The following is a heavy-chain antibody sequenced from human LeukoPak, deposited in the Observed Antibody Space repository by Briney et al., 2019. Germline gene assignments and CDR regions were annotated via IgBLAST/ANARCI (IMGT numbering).Heavy chain of an antibody. CDR2: ISSSATYK. CDR1: GFNFKLYS. J-gene: IGHJ4*02. D-gene: IGHD3-16*01. CDR3: ARGGGGWGEFDY. Sequence: GGSLRLSCAASGFNFKLYSMHWVRQAPGKGLEWVSSISSSATYKYYPDSLKGRFTISRDNAKKSLFLQLDSLRAEDTAVYSCARGGGGWGEFDYWGLGTLVIVSS. V-gene: IGHV3-21*01.